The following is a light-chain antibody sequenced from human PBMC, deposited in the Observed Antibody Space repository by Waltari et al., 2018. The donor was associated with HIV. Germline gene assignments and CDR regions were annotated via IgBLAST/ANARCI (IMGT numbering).Light chain of an antibody. V-gene: IGKV4-1*01. Sequence: DVVMTQSPVSLAVSLGHRANINFQSSPTVLYSFNNATYIAWYHKKIGQPPKLLISWASKREAGVPDRFSGSGSGTDFTLTITGLQAEDVALYYCQQYYTSPLTFGPGTRVNVK. CDR2: WAS. J-gene: IGKJ3*01. CDR1: PTVLYSFNNATY. CDR3: QQYYTSPLT.